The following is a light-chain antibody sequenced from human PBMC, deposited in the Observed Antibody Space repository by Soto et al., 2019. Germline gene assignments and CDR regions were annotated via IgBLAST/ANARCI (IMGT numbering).Light chain of an antibody. Sequence: DIQMTQSPSSLSASVGDRVTITCRASRTISNYLNWYQQKPGKAPKLLIYAASILQSGVPSRFSGSGYGTEFTVTISSLQPEDFATYYCQQSYSIPWTFGQGTKVEI. V-gene: IGKV1-39*01. CDR3: QQSYSIPWT. CDR2: AAS. J-gene: IGKJ1*01. CDR1: RTISNY.